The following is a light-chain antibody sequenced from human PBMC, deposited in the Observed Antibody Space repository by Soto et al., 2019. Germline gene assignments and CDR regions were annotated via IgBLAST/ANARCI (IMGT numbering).Light chain of an antibody. Sequence: EIVLTQSPATLSVYPGERATLSCRASQSVSGNLAWYQQKPGQAPRLLIYGASTRATGIPARFSGSGSWTEFTLTISSLQSEDFAVYYCQQYNNWPWTFGQGTKVEIK. V-gene: IGKV3D-15*01. J-gene: IGKJ1*01. CDR2: GAS. CDR1: QSVSGN. CDR3: QQYNNWPWT.